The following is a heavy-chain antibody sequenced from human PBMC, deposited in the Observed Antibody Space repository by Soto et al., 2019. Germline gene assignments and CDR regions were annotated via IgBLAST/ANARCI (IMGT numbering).Heavy chain of an antibody. Sequence: PGGSLRLSCAASGFTFSSYSMHWVRQAPGKGLEWVSYISSSSSTIYYADSVKGRFTISRDDAKNTLYLQMNSLRVEDTAVYYCARKGIWYNYDSNTHYNFVYWGQGILVTVSS. D-gene: IGHD3-22*01. CDR2: ISSSSSTI. CDR1: GFTFSSYS. V-gene: IGHV3-48*04. CDR3: ARKGIWYNYDSNTHYNFVY. J-gene: IGHJ4*02.